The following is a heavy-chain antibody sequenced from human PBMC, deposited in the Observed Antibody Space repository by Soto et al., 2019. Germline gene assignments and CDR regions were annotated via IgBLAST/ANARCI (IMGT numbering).Heavy chain of an antibody. CDR3: ARGKAAAGTGY. J-gene: IGHJ4*02. CDR2: IYHSGST. CDR1: GGSISSFFYS. D-gene: IGHD6-13*01. Sequence: SETLSLTCAVYGGSISSFFYSWSWIRQPPGKGLGWIGYIYHSGSTYYNPSLKSRVTISVDRSKNQFSLKLSSVTAADTAVYYCARGKAAAGTGYWGQGTLVTVSS. V-gene: IGHV4-30-2*01.